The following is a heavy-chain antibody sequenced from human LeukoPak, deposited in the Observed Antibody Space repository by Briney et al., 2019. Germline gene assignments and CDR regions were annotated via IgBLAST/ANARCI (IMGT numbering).Heavy chain of an antibody. Sequence: ASVKVSCKASGFAFTSFCIHWVRQAPGQGLEWMGWINPNSGGTTYAQKFQGRVTMTTDTSISTAYLELNGLRSDDTAVYYCARDLDYGSGSFSNWGQGAIVTVSS. D-gene: IGHD3-10*01. CDR2: INPNSGGT. V-gene: IGHV1-2*02. CDR3: ARDLDYGSGSFSN. CDR1: GFAFTSFC. J-gene: IGHJ4*02.